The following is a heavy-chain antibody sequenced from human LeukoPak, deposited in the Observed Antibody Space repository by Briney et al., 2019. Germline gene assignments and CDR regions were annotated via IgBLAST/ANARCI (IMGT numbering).Heavy chain of an antibody. CDR2: IHYSRST. D-gene: IGHD3-16*01. CDR3: ARDLGGGYGTWFDP. CDR1: GGSISSYY. V-gene: IGHV4-59*01. J-gene: IGHJ5*02. Sequence: SETLSLTCTVSGGSISSYYWSWIRQPPGKGLEWVGYIHYSRSTNYNLSLKSRVTISLDTSKNQFSLNLSSVTAADTAVYYCARDLGGGYGTWFDPWGQGTLVTVSS.